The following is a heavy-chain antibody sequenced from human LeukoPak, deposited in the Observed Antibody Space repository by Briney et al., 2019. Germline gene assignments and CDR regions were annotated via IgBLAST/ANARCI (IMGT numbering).Heavy chain of an antibody. CDR1: GFTFSTYS. D-gene: IGHD4-17*01. CDR3: ARPTGSYGFDI. J-gene: IGHJ3*02. Sequence: LPGVSLRLSCAASGFTFSTYSMNWVRQAPGKGLEWVSYISGRSESKSYADSVKGRFTISRDNAKNSLYLQMNSLRVEDTALYYCARPTGSYGFDIWGQGAMVTVSS. CDR2: ISGRSESK. V-gene: IGHV3-48*01.